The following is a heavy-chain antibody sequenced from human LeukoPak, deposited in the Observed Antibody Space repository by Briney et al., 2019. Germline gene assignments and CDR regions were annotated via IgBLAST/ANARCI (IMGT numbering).Heavy chain of an antibody. CDR2: IYYSGST. J-gene: IGHJ4*02. CDR3: ARSNSGTYGRFDY. V-gene: IGHV4-59*01. Sequence: PSETLSLTCTVSGGSISSYYWTWIRQPPGKGLEWIGFIYYSGSTSYDPSLKSRVTISIDTSKNQFSLKLTSVTAADTALYYCARSNSGTYGRFDYWGQGTLVTVSS. D-gene: IGHD1-26*01. CDR1: GGSISSYY.